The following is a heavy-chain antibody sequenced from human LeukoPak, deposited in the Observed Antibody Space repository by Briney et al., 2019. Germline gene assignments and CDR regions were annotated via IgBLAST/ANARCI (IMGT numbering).Heavy chain of an antibody. Sequence: SSETLSLTCTVSGGSISSYYWSWIRQPPGKELEWIGYIYYSGSTNYNPSLKSRVTISVDTSKNQFSLKLSSVTAADTAVYYCARGRQVPAAITGSIVDYWGQGTMVTVSS. CDR3: ARGRQVPAAITGSIVDY. CDR1: GGSISSYY. V-gene: IGHV4-59*12. D-gene: IGHD2-2*02. J-gene: IGHJ4*02. CDR2: IYYSGST.